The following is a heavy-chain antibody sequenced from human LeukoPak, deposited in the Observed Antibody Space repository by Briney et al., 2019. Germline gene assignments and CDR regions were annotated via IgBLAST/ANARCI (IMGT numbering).Heavy chain of an antibody. Sequence: GRSLRLSCAASGFTFSGYGMHWVRQAPGKGLEWVALISSDGSNNYYADSVQGRFTISRDISKNTLYLHMNSLRAEDTAVYYCAKGLPAPYYGMDVWGQGTTVTVSS. V-gene: IGHV3-30*18. D-gene: IGHD2-2*01. J-gene: IGHJ6*02. CDR2: ISSDGSNN. CDR3: AKGLPAPYYGMDV. CDR1: GFTFSGYG.